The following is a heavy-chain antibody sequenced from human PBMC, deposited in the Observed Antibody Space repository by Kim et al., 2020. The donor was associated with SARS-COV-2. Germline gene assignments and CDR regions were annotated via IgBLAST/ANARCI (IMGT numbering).Heavy chain of an antibody. CDR2: ISWNSGSI. J-gene: IGHJ6*02. CDR3: AKGTLRWLEGYGMDV. CDR1: GFTFDDYA. V-gene: IGHV3-9*01. Sequence: GGSLRLSCAASGFTFDDYAMHWVRQAPGKGLEWVSGISWNSGSIGYADSVKGRFTISRDNAKNSLYLQMNSLRAEDTALYSCAKGTLRWLEGYGMDVWG. D-gene: IGHD3-22*01.